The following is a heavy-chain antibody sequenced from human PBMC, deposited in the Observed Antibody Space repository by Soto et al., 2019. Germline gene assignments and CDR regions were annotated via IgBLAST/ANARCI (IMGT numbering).Heavy chain of an antibody. V-gene: IGHV4-4*07. J-gene: IGHJ5*02. CDR1: GGSISSYY. CDR2: MYNTGST. CDR3: ARELPNFRVNCFDP. D-gene: IGHD7-27*01. Sequence: SSETLSLTCTVSGGSISSYYWSWIRQPAGKELAWVGRMYNTGSTNYNPSLKSRVTMSVDTSKRQISLKLSSVTAADTAVYYCARELPNFRVNCFDPWGQGTLVTVSS.